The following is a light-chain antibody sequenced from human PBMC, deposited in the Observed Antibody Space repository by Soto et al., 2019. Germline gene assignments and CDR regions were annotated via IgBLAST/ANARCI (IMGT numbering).Light chain of an antibody. CDR1: QSLLYGSSNKNN. Sequence: DIVMTQSPDSLAVSLGERATINCKSSQSLLYGSSNKNNLAWYQHKPGQPPRLLIYWASTRHSGVPDRFSGSGSGTDLTLTISSLQGEDVAVYSCQQYYSTPWAFGQGTKVEIK. CDR2: WAS. J-gene: IGKJ1*01. CDR3: QQYYSTPWA. V-gene: IGKV4-1*01.